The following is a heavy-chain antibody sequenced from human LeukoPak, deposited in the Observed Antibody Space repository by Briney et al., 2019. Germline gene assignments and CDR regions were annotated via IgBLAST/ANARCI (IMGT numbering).Heavy chain of an antibody. CDR3: AKSEENYYFYGMDV. CDR2: IIGSGGTT. V-gene: IGHV3-23*01. J-gene: IGHJ6*02. CDR1: GFTFRSYA. Sequence: GGSLRLSCTASGFTFRSYAMNWVRQAPGKGLEWVSIIIGSGGTTYYADSVKGRFTISRDNSKNTLYLQMNSLRAEDTAVYYCAKSEENYYFYGMDVWGQGTTVTVSS.